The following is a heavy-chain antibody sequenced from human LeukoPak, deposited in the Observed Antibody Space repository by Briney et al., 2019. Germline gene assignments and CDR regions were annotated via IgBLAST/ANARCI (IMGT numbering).Heavy chain of an antibody. J-gene: IGHJ6*03. V-gene: IGHV3-7*01. CDR3: ARMKGPLRYFPGGYYYMDV. D-gene: IGHD3-9*01. CDR1: GFTFSSYW. CDR2: IKQDGGEK. Sequence: GGSLRLSRAAAGFTFSSYWISWVRQAAGKWLEWVAIIKQDGGEKYYVDSVKGRFTISRDNAKNSLYLQMNSLKAEDTAVYYCARMKGPLRYFPGGYYYMDVWGKGTTVTVSS.